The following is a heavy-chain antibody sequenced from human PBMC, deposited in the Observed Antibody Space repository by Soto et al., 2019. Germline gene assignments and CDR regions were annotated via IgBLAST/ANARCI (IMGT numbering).Heavy chain of an antibody. CDR2: INPSGGST. Sequence: ASVKVSCKASGYTFTSYYMHWVRQAPGQGLEWMGIINPSGGSTSYAQKFQGRVTMTRDTSTSTVYMELSSLRSEDTAVYYCARHHSDLVVVVDATGWFDTWGQGTLVTVSS. D-gene: IGHD2-15*01. J-gene: IGHJ5*02. V-gene: IGHV1-46*01. CDR3: ARHHSDLVVVVDATGWFDT. CDR1: GYTFTSYY.